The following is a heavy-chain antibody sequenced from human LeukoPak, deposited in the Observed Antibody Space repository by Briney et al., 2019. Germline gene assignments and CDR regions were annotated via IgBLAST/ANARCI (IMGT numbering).Heavy chain of an antibody. CDR2: ISSSGRYI. CDR1: GFTFSTYS. Sequence: GGSLRLSCAASGFTFSTYSMNWVRQAPGKGLEWVSSISSSGRYIYYADSVKGRFTISRDNAKNSLYLQMNSLRAEDTAVYYCARPDAPYYYYGMDVWGQGTTVTVFS. V-gene: IGHV3-21*06. J-gene: IGHJ6*02. CDR3: ARPDAPYYYYGMDV.